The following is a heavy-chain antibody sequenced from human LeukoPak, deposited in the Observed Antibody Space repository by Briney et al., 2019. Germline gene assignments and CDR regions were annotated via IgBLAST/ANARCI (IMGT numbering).Heavy chain of an antibody. CDR1: GYTFTGYY. D-gene: IGHD3-10*01. J-gene: IGHJ6*02. Sequence: GASVKVSCKASGYTFTGYYMHWVRQAPGQGLEWMGWINPNSGGTNYAQKFQGRVTMIRDTSISTAYMELSRLRSDDTAVYYCARDTLRYYYGSGSYYPEYYYYGMDVWGQGTTVTVSS. CDR3: ARDTLRYYYGSGSYYPEYYYYGMDV. V-gene: IGHV1-2*02. CDR2: INPNSGGT.